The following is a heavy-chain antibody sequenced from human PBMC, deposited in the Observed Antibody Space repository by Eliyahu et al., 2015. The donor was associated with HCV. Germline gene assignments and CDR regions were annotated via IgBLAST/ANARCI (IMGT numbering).Heavy chain of an antibody. J-gene: IGHJ5*02. V-gene: IGHV4-59*01. CDR3: ASGGGGIAVTGTGGWFDP. CDR2: IHYSGST. Sequence: QVQLQESGPGLVKPSETLSLSCXVSGXSITTYYWSWIRXPPGKGLEWIGYIHYSGSTNYNPSLKSRVTISLDTSKNQFSLKVTSVTAADTAMYYCASGGGGIAVTGTGGWFDPWGQGTLVTVSS. CDR1: GXSITTYY. D-gene: IGHD6-19*01.